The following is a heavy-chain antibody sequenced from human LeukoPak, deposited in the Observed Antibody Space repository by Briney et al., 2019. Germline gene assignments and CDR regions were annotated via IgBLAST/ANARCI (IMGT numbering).Heavy chain of an antibody. Sequence: PSETLSLTGAVYGGSFSGYYWSWIRQPPGKGLEWIGEINHSGSTNYNPSLKSRVTISVDTSKNQFSLKLSSVTAADTAVYYCASLFTTVTTFYYYYYGMDVWGQGTTVTVSS. J-gene: IGHJ6*02. CDR2: INHSGST. CDR1: GGSFSGYY. CDR3: ASLFTTVTTFYYYYYGMDV. D-gene: IGHD4-17*01. V-gene: IGHV4-34*01.